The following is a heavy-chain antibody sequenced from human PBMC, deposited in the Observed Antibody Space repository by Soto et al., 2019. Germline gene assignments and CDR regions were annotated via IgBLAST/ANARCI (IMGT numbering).Heavy chain of an antibody. Sequence: PGGSLRLSCTASGFPFSHYAMNWVRQGPGTRLEWVADISGSGDSARHADSVRGRFTISRDNSRDTLYLQMNSLRVDDTAVYYCGKERRGSGWSVCNFWGQGALVTVSS. CDR2: ISGSGDSA. CDR1: GFPFSHYA. CDR3: GKERRGSGWSVCNF. J-gene: IGHJ4*02. D-gene: IGHD6-19*01. V-gene: IGHV3-23*01.